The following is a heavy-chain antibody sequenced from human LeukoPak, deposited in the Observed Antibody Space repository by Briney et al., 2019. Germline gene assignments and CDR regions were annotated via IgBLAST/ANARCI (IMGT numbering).Heavy chain of an antibody. D-gene: IGHD2-15*01. Sequence: PGGSLRLSCAASGFTFSDNYINWVRQAPGKGLEWVSLIYTSGNTNYADSVKGRFTISRDNSKNTVYLQMNSLRAEDTGVYFCAREVVVAARYDWFDPWGQGTLVTVSS. CDR2: IYTSGNT. CDR3: AREVVVAARYDWFDP. J-gene: IGHJ5*02. V-gene: IGHV3-66*01. CDR1: GFTFSDNY.